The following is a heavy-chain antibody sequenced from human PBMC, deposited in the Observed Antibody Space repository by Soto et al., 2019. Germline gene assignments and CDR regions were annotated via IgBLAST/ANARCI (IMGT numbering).Heavy chain of an antibody. V-gene: IGHV4-39*01. CDR3: ARYSSSLGWFDP. D-gene: IGHD6-6*01. J-gene: IGHJ5*02. CDR2: IYYSGST. CDR1: GGSISSSSYY. Sequence: SETLSLTCTVSGGSISSSSYYWGWIRQPPGKGLEWIGSIYYSGSTYYNPSLKSRVTISVDTSKNQFSLKLSSVTAADTAVYYCARYSSSLGWFDPWGQGTLVTV.